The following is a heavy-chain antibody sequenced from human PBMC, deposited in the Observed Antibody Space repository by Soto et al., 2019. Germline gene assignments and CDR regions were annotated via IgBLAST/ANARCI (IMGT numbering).Heavy chain of an antibody. CDR2: FDPENSEI. Sequence: ASVKVSCKVSGYTLSGLSMHWVRQAPGKGLEWMGGFDPENSEIMYAQKFQGRVTMTEDRSTDTAYMEVISLRTEDTAVYYCAIDFVDYGMAVWGQGTSVTVSS. V-gene: IGHV1-24*01. CDR1: GYTLSGLS. CDR3: AIDFVDYGMAV. J-gene: IGHJ6*02.